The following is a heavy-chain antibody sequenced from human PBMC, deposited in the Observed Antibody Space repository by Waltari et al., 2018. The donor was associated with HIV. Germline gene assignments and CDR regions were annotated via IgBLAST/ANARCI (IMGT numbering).Heavy chain of an antibody. CDR2: IIPMSNTP. D-gene: IGHD3-16*01. CDR3: ASARETMGVDFDS. Sequence: QVQLVQSGAEVKKPGSSVKVSCKASGGAFSSYTINWVRKAPGQGLEWLGRIIPMSNTPNNAQKFQGRVTITADKSTSTAYMELTNLRSDDTAVYYCASARETMGVDFDSWGLGTLVTVSS. J-gene: IGHJ4*02. V-gene: IGHV1-69*08. CDR1: GGAFSSYT.